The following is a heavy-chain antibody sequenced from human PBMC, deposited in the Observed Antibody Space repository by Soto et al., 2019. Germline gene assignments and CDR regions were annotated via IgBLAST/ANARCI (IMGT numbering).Heavy chain of an antibody. CDR3: AADRTYYYDSSGPKGLDY. CDR2: IVVGSGNT. V-gene: IGHV1-58*01. D-gene: IGHD3-22*01. Sequence: GXPVKVSFNASGFTFTSSAVQLVRHTRGQRLEWIGWIVVGSGNTNYAQKFQERVTITRDMSTSTAYMELSSLRSEDTPVYYCAADRTYYYDSSGPKGLDYWGQGTLVTVSS. CDR1: GFTFTSSA. J-gene: IGHJ4*02.